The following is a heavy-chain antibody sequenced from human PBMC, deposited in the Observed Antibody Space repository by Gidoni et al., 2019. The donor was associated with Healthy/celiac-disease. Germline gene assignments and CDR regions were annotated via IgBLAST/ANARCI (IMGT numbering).Heavy chain of an antibody. CDR2: IYYSGST. V-gene: IGHV4-59*01. CDR3: ARAQKLGLAFDI. CDR1: GGSISSYY. D-gene: IGHD7-27*01. Sequence: QVQLQESGPGLVKPSETLSLTCTVSGGSISSYYWSWIRQPPGKGLEWIGYIYYSGSTNYNPSLKSRVTISVDTSKNQFSLKLSSVTAADTAVYYCARAQKLGLAFDIWGQGTMVTVSS. J-gene: IGHJ3*02.